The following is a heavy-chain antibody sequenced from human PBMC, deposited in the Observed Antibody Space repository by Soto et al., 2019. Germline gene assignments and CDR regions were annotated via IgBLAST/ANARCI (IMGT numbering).Heavy chain of an antibody. Sequence: PSETLSPTCTVPGDSIPKSGHSWCWIRQPPGKALEWIWFIDYRRSSLYNPSLRSSITMSNDTSNEFFSLKLTSVSASDTALYYYTRLLTPDDTTDQSWFGPWGQGTLVTVSS. CDR1: GDSIPKSGHS. CDR2: IDYRRSS. J-gene: IGHJ5*02. CDR3: TRLLTPDDTTDQSWFGP. V-gene: IGHV4-39*02. D-gene: IGHD3-9*01.